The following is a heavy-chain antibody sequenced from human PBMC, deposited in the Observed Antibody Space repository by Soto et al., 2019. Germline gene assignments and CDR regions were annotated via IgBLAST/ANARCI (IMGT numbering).Heavy chain of an antibody. CDR2: ISFDGSDK. Sequence: QVQLVESGGGVVQPERSLRLSCAASEFTFSTYVMHWVRQAPGKGLEWVALISFDGSDKHYADSVKGRFTISRDNSKNTLFLQMNSLRPEDTAVYYCAREMIPMIMGGMSAMDVWGRGTTVTVSS. CDR1: EFTFSTYV. CDR3: AREMIPMIMGGMSAMDV. V-gene: IGHV3-30-3*01. J-gene: IGHJ6*02. D-gene: IGHD3-22*01.